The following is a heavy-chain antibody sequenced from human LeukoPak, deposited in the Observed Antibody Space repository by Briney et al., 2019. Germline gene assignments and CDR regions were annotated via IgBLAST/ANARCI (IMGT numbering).Heavy chain of an antibody. V-gene: IGHV3-7*03. J-gene: IGHJ4*02. D-gene: IGHD3-22*01. CDR2: IKQDGSEK. CDR1: GFTFSSYW. Sequence: GGSLRLSCAASGFTFSSYWMSWVRQAPGKGLEWVANIKQDGSEKYYVDSVKGRFTISRDNAKNSLYLQMNSLRSEDTAVYYCARDRKPYYYDSSGYYHDYWGQGTLVTVSS. CDR3: ARDRKPYYYDSSGYYHDY.